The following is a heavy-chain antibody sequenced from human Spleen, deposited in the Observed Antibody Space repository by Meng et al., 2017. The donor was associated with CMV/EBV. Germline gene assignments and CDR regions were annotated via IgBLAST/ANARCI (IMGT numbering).Heavy chain of an antibody. CDR3: ASGTYYYGSGYPDY. D-gene: IGHD3-10*01. CDR2: IYYRGSA. V-gene: IGHV4-39*07. J-gene: IGHJ4*02. CDR1: GGSISSSSYY. Sequence: SETLSLTCTVSGGSISSSSYYWGWIRQPPGKGLEWIGSIYYRGSAYSNPSLKSRVTISVDTSKNQFSLKLSSVTAADTAVYYCASGTYYYGSGYPDYWGQGTLVTVSS.